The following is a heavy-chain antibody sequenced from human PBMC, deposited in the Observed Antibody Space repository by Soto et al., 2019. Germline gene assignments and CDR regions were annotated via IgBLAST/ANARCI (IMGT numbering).Heavy chain of an antibody. CDR1: GGSISSGDYY. Sequence: LSLTCTVSGGSISSGDYYWSWIRQPPGKGLEWIGYIYYSGSTYYNPSLKSRVTISVDTSKNQFSLKLSSVTAADTAVYYCAREGETYYDFWSGSEYGGYFDYWGQGTLVTV. J-gene: IGHJ4*02. V-gene: IGHV4-30-4*01. CDR2: IYYSGST. D-gene: IGHD3-3*01. CDR3: AREGETYYDFWSGSEYGGYFDY.